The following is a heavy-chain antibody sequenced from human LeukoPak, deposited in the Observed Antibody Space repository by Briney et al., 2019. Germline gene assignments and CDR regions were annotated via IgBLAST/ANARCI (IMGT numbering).Heavy chain of an antibody. CDR3: ATYSGYDRIFDY. CDR1: GFTFSSYA. J-gene: IGHJ4*02. V-gene: IGHV3-48*01. CDR2: ISGSSNAI. D-gene: IGHD5-12*01. Sequence: PGGSLRLSCAAAGFTFSSYAMHWVRQAPGKGLEWVSYISGSSNAINYADSVKGRFTVSRDNAKNSLYLQMNSLRAEDTAVYYCATYSGYDRIFDYWGQGTLVTVSS.